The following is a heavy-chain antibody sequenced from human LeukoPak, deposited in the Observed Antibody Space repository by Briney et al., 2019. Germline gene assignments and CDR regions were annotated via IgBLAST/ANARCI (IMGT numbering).Heavy chain of an antibody. CDR1: GGSISSYY. CDR2: IYYSGST. D-gene: IGHD3-3*01. V-gene: IGHV4-59*12. CDR3: TRDDFGIKTDWEDYYYMDV. Sequence: SETLSLTCTVSGGSISSYYWSWIRQPPGKGLEWIGYIYYSGSTNYNPSLKSRVTISIDTSKNQFSLNLKSVSAADTAVYYCTRDDFGIKTDWEDYYYMDVWGKGTTVTVSS. J-gene: IGHJ6*03.